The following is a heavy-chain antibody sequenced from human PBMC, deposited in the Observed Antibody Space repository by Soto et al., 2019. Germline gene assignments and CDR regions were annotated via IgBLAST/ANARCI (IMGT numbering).Heavy chain of an antibody. Sequence: SETLSLTCTFSGRSISSSSYYWGWIRQPPGRGLEWIGSIYYSGSTYYNPSLKSRVTISVDTSKNQFSLKLSSVTAADTAVYYCARLDIAAAADNAFDIWGQGTMVTVSS. D-gene: IGHD6-13*01. CDR1: GRSISSSSYY. CDR2: IYYSGST. CDR3: ARLDIAAAADNAFDI. V-gene: IGHV4-39*01. J-gene: IGHJ3*02.